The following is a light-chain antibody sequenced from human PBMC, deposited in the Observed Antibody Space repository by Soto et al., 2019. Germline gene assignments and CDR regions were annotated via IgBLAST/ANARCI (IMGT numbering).Light chain of an antibody. CDR2: QVS. Sequence: QSVLTQPASVSGSPGQSITISCTGTSSDLGGYNFVSWYQHHPGKAPKLMIYQVSNRPSGVSNRFSGSKSGNTASLTISGLQAEDEADYYCCSYTSSRPSVFGTGPKVTVL. J-gene: IGLJ1*01. V-gene: IGLV2-14*01. CDR1: SSDLGGYNF. CDR3: CSYTSSRPSV.